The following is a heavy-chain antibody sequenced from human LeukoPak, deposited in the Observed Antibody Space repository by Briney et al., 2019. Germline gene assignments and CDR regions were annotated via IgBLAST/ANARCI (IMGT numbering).Heavy chain of an antibody. CDR2: IRYDGSNK. CDR1: GYTFRSYG. J-gene: IGHJ6*03. V-gene: IGHV3-30*02. D-gene: IGHD3-3*01. CDR3: AKDHLYYDFWSGYSQRTYYYYYMDV. Sequence: GGSLRLSCAASGYTFRSYGMHWVRQAPGKGLEWVAFIRYDGSNKYYADSVKGRFTISRDNSKNTLYLQMNSLRAEDTAVYYCAKDHLYYDFWSGYSQRTYYYYYMDVWGKGTTVTVSS.